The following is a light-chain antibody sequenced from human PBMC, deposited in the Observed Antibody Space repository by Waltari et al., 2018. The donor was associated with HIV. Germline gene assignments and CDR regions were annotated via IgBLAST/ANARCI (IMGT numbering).Light chain of an antibody. Sequence: QSALTQPASVSGSPGQSITISCTGTSSDIGAYNYVSWYQQHPAKAPKLMIYEVSNRPSGVSNCFAGSKSGNTASLTISGLQAEDEADYYCSSYTGSSTPVVFAGGTKLTVL. V-gene: IGLV2-14*01. J-gene: IGLJ2*01. CDR3: SSYTGSSTPVV. CDR2: EVS. CDR1: SSDIGAYNY.